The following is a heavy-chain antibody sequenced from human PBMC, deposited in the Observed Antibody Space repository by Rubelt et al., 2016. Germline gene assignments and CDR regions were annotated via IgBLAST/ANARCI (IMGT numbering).Heavy chain of an antibody. D-gene: IGHD2-21*01. CDR1: GGSISSSSYY. V-gene: IGHV4-39*01. Sequence: QLQLQESGPGLVKPSETLSLTCTVSGGSISSSSYYWGWIRQPPGKGLEWIGSIYYSGGTYYNPSLQNRVTISVDTSENRCSLKLGSVTAADTAMYYCAGRQWWGYYFDSWGQGTLVTVSS. CDR2: IYYSGGT. J-gene: IGHJ4*02. CDR3: AGRQWWGYYFDS.